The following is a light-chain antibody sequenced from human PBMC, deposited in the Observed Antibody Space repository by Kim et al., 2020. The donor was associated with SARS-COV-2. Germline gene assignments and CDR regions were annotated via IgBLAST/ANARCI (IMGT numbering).Light chain of an antibody. J-gene: IGKJ5*01. Sequence: DIQMTQSPSSMSASVGDRVTITCRASQGISIYLVWFQQKPGKGPKRLIYAASSLESGVPSRFSGSGSGTEFTLTISSLQPEDFATYYCQEHSGAPPPTFGQGTRLEIK. CDR1: QGISIY. CDR2: AAS. CDR3: QEHSGAPPPT. V-gene: IGKV1-17*03.